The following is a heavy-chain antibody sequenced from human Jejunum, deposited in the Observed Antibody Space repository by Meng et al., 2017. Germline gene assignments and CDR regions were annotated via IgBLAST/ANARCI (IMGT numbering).Heavy chain of an antibody. Sequence: GGSLRLSCAGSGFTVSTNYLNWVRQAPGKGLEWVSVLYSGGGTYYADFVKGRFTISRDNSKNTVYLQMNSLRPEDTALYYCATPLTARDALDIWGQGTRVT. D-gene: IGHD2-21*02. J-gene: IGHJ3*02. V-gene: IGHV3-66*02. CDR1: GFTVSTNY. CDR3: ATPLTARDALDI. CDR2: LYSGGGT.